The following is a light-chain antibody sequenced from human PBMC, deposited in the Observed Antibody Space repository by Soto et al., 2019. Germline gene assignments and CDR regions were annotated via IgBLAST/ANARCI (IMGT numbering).Light chain of an antibody. CDR2: DAS. CDR3: QQYNSYSPGT. J-gene: IGKJ2*02. CDR1: QSISSW. Sequence: DIQMTQSPSTLSASVGDRVTITCRASQSISSWLAWYQKKPGKTPKILIYDASSFESGVPSRFSGSGSSTEFTLTISSLQTDDLATDYCQQYNSYSPGTFGKGTNLEIK. V-gene: IGKV1-5*01.